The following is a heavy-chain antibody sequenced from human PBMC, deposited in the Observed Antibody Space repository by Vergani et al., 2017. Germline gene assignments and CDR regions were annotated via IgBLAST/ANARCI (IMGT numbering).Heavy chain of an antibody. D-gene: IGHD1-14*01. CDR2: IYTSGST. V-gene: IGHV4-39*07. CDR1: GGSISSSSYY. Sequence: QVQLQESGPGLVKPSETLSLTCTVSGGSISSSSYYWGWIRQPPGKGLEWIGSIYTSGSTNYNPSLKSRVTISVDTSKNQFSLKLSSVTAADTAVYYCAKDTGSDPWGQGTLVTVSS. J-gene: IGHJ5*02. CDR3: AKDTGSDP.